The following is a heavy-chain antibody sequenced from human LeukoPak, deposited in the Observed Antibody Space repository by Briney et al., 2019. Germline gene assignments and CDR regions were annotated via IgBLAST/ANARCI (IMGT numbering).Heavy chain of an antibody. Sequence: GGSLRLSCAASGFTFSSYAMHWVRQALGKGLEWVAVISYDGSNKYYADSVKGRFTISRDNSKNTLYLQMNSLRAEDTAVYYCAKSSVEMATIDAFDIWGQGTMVTVSS. J-gene: IGHJ3*02. V-gene: IGHV3-30*18. CDR1: GFTFSSYA. CDR3: AKSSVEMATIDAFDI. CDR2: ISYDGSNK. D-gene: IGHD5-24*01.